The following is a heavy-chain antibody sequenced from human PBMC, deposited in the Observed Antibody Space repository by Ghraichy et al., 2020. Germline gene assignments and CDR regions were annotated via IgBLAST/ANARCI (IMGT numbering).Heavy chain of an antibody. CDR1: GGSFSGYY. J-gene: IGHJ6*02. Sequence: SETLSLTCAVYGGSFSGYYWSWVRQPPGKGLEWIGEINHSGSTNYNPSLKSRVSISVDTSKNQFSLKLNSVIAADAAVYYCAREALPVDDSRDYYGSGGYFYYGMDVWGQGITVT. CDR2: INHSGST. D-gene: IGHD3-22*01. CDR3: AREALPVDDSRDYYGSGGYFYYGMDV. V-gene: IGHV4-34*01.